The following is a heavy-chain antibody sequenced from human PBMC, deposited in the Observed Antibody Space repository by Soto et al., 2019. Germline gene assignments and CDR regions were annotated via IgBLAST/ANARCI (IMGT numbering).Heavy chain of an antibody. CDR1: GFTFSTYS. CDR3: ARDRDGDPYYFDY. Sequence: EVQLVESGGALVQPGESLRVSCTASGFTFSTYSMNWVRQAPGKGLEWLSYIDSRGSTIYYADSVKGRFTISRDNAKNSLYLQMNSLRAEDTAVYYCARDRDGDPYYFDYRGQGTLVTVSS. CDR2: IDSRGSTI. V-gene: IGHV3-48*01. J-gene: IGHJ4*02. D-gene: IGHD4-17*01.